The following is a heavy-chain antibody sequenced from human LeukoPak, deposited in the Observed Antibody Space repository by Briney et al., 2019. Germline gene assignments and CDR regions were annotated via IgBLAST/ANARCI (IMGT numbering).Heavy chain of an antibody. CDR3: ARVNVIAAAGPHFDY. D-gene: IGHD6-13*01. J-gene: IGHJ4*02. Sequence: SETLSLTCTVSAGSVSSGSYYWSWIRQPPGKGLEWIGYIYYSGSTNYNPSLKSRVTISVDTSKNQFSLKLSSVTAADTAVYYCARVNVIAAAGPHFDYWGQGTLVTVSS. V-gene: IGHV4-61*01. CDR1: AGSVSSGSYY. CDR2: IYYSGST.